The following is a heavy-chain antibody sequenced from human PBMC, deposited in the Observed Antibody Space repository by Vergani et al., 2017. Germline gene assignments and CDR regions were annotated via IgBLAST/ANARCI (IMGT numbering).Heavy chain of an antibody. D-gene: IGHD3-10*01. CDR3: AKDPGNLLWFGELAVNY. CDR2: ISGSGGST. J-gene: IGHJ4*02. CDR1: GFTFSSYA. Sequence: EVQLLESGGGLVQPGGSLRLSCAASGFTFSSYAMSWVRQAPGKGLEWVSAISGSGGSTYYADSVKGRFTISRDNSKNTLYLQMNNLRAEDTAVYYCAKDPGNLLWFGELAVNYWGQGTLVTVSS. V-gene: IGHV3-23*01.